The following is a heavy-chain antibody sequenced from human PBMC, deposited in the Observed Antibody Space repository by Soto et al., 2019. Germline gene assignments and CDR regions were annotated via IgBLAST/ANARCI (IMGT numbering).Heavy chain of an antibody. CDR3: ARKVGGFYVMDV. J-gene: IGHJ6*02. CDR1: GFTFSSYA. CDR2: ISGSGGST. V-gene: IGHV3-23*01. Sequence: GGSLRLSCAASGFTFSSYAMSWVRQAPGKGLEWVSAISGSGGSTYYADSVKGRFTISRDNSKNTVYLQMNSLRAEDTAVYYCARKVGGFYVMDVWGQGTTVTVSS. D-gene: IGHD2-2*01.